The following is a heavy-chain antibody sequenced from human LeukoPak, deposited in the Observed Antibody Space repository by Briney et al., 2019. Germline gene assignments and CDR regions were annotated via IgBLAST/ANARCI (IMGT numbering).Heavy chain of an antibody. J-gene: IGHJ4*02. CDR2: IHHSGST. CDR1: GGSITSGTFY. CDR3: ARKQGGTMYDV. D-gene: IGHD1-7*01. V-gene: IGHV4-39*07. Sequence: PSETLSLTCTVSGGSITSGTFYWGWTRQPPGKGLEWIGTIHHSGSTSYNPSLQSRATISVDTSNNQFSLKLSSVTAADTAVYYCARKQGGTMYDVWGQGTQVTVSS.